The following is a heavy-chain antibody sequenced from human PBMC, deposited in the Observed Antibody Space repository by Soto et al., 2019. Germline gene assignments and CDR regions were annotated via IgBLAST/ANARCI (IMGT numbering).Heavy chain of an antibody. CDR3: AKSADITMIVVVVEGWDYFDY. V-gene: IGHV3-23*01. D-gene: IGHD3-22*01. CDR1: GFTFSSYA. CDR2: ISGSGGST. J-gene: IGHJ4*02. Sequence: EVQLLESGGGLVQPGGSLRLSCAASGFTFSSYAMSWVRQAPGKGLEWVSAISGSGGSTYYADSVKGRFTISRDNSKNTLYLQMNSLRGEDTAVYYCAKSADITMIVVVVEGWDYFDYWGQGTLVTGSS.